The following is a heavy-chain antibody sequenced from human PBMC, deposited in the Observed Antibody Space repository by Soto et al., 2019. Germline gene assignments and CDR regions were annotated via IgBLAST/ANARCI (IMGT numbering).Heavy chain of an antibody. V-gene: IGHV3-33*01. Sequence: QVQLVESGGGVVQPGRSLRLSCAASGFTFSSYGMHCVRQAPGKGLEWVAVIWYDGSSKYYGDSVKGRFTISRDNSKNTLYLQMNSLRAEDTAVYYCARDKDGYLDYWGQGTLVTVSS. D-gene: IGHD2-15*01. J-gene: IGHJ4*02. CDR3: ARDKDGYLDY. CDR1: GFTFSSYG. CDR2: IWYDGSSK.